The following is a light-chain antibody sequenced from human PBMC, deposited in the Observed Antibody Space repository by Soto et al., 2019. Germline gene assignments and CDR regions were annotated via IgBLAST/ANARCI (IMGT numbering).Light chain of an antibody. CDR2: AAS. Sequence: DMQMTQSPCSLSASVGDTVSITCRSSQDVGRWLSWYQQKPGKAPKILIFAASSLQSGVPSRFSGSGSGTDFTLTITSLQSEDFATYYCQHAKSFPVTFGQGTRLEIK. V-gene: IGKV1D-12*01. CDR1: QDVGRW. J-gene: IGKJ5*01. CDR3: QHAKSFPVT.